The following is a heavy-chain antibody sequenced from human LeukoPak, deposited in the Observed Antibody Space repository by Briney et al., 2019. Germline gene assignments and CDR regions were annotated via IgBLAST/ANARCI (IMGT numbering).Heavy chain of an antibody. V-gene: IGHV3-23*01. Sequence: PGGSLRLSCAASGFTFSTYNMNWVRQAPGKGLEWVSAVGGTDGSTYYAAFVKGRFTIYRDNSKNTLYLQMNSLRAEDTAVYYCAKDGSYYFDYWGQGTLVTVSS. CDR2: VGGTDGST. CDR1: GFTFSTYN. J-gene: IGHJ4*02. CDR3: AKDGSYYFDY.